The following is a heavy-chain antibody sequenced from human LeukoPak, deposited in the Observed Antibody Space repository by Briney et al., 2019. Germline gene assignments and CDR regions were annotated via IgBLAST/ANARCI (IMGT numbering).Heavy chain of an antibody. D-gene: IGHD3-22*01. V-gene: IGHV1-69*04. J-gene: IGHJ4*02. Sequence: GASVKVSCKASGYTFTGYYMHWVRQAPGQGLEWMGRIIPILGIANYAQKFQGRVTITADKSTSTAYMELSSLRSEDTAVYYCARDGYYYDSSGRIHFDYWGQGTLVTVSS. CDR2: IIPILGIA. CDR3: ARDGYYYDSSGRIHFDY. CDR1: GYTFTGYY.